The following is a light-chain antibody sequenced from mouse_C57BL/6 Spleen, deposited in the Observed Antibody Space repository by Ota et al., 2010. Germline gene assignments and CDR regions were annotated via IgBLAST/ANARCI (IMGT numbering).Light chain of an antibody. V-gene: IGKV6-20*01. CDR2: GAS. CDR3: GQSYTYPPT. Sequence: NIVMTQSPKSMSMSVGERVTLSCKASENVGTYVSWYQQKPEQSPKLLIYGASNRYTGVPDRFTGSGSATAFTLTISSVQAEDLADYHCGQSYTYPPTFGAGTKLELK. J-gene: IGKJ5*01. CDR1: ENVGTY.